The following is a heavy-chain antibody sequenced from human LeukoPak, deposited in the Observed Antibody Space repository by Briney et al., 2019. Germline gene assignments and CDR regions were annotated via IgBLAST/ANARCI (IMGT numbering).Heavy chain of an antibody. CDR1: GFTFSNAW. Sequence: GGSLRLSCAASGFTFSNAWMSWVRQAPGKGLEWVSAISGSGGSTYYADSVKGRFTISRDNSKNTLYLQMNSLRAEDTAVYYCAKDSNYDILTGYYNWGQGTLVTVSS. J-gene: IGHJ4*02. CDR2: ISGSGGST. CDR3: AKDSNYDILTGYYN. D-gene: IGHD3-9*01. V-gene: IGHV3-23*01.